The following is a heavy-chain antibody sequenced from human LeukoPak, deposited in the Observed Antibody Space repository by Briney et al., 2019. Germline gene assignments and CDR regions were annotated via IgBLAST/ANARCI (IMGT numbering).Heavy chain of an antibody. CDR3: ARLRGVVRNRRYGMDV. CDR2: MNPNSGNT. J-gene: IGHJ6*02. Sequence: EASVKVSCKASGYTFTSYDINWVRQATGQGLEWMGWMNPNSGNTGYAPTFQGRVTMTRNTPISTAYMELSSLRSEDTAVYYCARLRGVVRNRRYGMDVWGQGTTVTVSS. CDR1: GYTFTSYD. V-gene: IGHV1-8*01. D-gene: IGHD2-15*01.